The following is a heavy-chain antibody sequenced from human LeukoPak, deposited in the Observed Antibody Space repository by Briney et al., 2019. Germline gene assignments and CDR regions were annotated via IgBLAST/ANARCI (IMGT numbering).Heavy chain of an antibody. CDR3: ARAGSSSVDRRYWFDP. CDR2: IIPIFGTA. Sequence: GASVKVSCKASGGTFSSYAISWVRQAPGQGLEWMGGIIPIFGTANYAQKFQGRVTITADKSTSTAYMELSSLRSEDTAVYYCARAGSSSVDRRYWFDPWGQGTLVTVSS. J-gene: IGHJ5*02. CDR1: GGTFSSYA. V-gene: IGHV1-69*06. D-gene: IGHD6-6*01.